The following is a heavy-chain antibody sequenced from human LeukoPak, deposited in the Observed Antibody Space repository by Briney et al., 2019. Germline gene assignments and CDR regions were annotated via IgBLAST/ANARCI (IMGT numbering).Heavy chain of an antibody. V-gene: IGHV4-59*01. Sequence: PSETLSLTCTVPGGSISSYYWSWIRKPPGKGLEWIGYIYYSGSTNYNPSLKSRVTISVDTSKNQFSLKLSSVTAADTAVYYCARVPFVVAATVWFDPWGQGTLVTVSS. D-gene: IGHD2-15*01. J-gene: IGHJ5*02. CDR2: IYYSGST. CDR1: GGSISSYY. CDR3: ARVPFVVAATVWFDP.